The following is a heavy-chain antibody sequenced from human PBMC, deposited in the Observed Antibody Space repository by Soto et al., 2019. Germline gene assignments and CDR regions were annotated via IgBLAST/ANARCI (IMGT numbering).Heavy chain of an antibody. V-gene: IGHV3-23*01. D-gene: IGHD5-18*01. CDR3: AKGLQLWFNFDY. CDR1: GFTFSSYA. CDR2: ISGSGGGT. J-gene: IGHJ4*02. Sequence: PGGSLRLSCAASGFTFSSYAMSWVCQAPGKGLEWVSAISGSGGGTYYADSVKGRFTISRDNSKNTLYLQMNSLRAEDTAVYYCAKGLQLWFNFDYWGQGTLVTVSS.